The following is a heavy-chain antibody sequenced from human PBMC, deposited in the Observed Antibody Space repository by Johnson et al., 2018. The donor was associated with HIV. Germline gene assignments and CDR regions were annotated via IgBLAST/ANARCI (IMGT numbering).Heavy chain of an antibody. D-gene: IGHD3-16*01. CDR1: GFTFSDYY. CDR2: IYSGGRT. V-gene: IGHV3-66*01. CDR3: ARGEWVGGTFDI. J-gene: IGHJ3*02. Sequence: VQLMESGGGLVQPGGSLRLSCAASGFTFSDYYMSWIRQAPGKGLEWVSVIYSGGRTYYADSVRGRLTISRDISKNTLYVQMNSMRAEETAWYYCARGEWVGGTFDIWGQGTMVTVSS.